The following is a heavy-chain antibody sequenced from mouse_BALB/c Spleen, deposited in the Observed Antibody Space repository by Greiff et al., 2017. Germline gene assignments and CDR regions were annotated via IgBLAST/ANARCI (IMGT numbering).Heavy chain of an antibody. D-gene: IGHD4-1*01. Sequence: QVHVKQSGAELVRPGSSVKISCKASGYAFSSYWMNWVKQRPGQGLEWIGQIYPGDGDTNYNGKFKGKATLTADKSSSTAYMQLSSLTSEDSAVYFCARSGLELGPLDYGGQGTTLTVSS. J-gene: IGHJ2*01. CDR2: IYPGDGDT. CDR1: GYAFSSYW. V-gene: IGHV1-80*01. CDR3: ARSGLELGPLDY.